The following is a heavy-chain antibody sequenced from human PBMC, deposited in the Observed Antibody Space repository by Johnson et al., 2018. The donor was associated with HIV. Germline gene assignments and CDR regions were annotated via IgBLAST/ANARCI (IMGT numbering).Heavy chain of an antibody. CDR3: AKDADRVLEWVGDGFDI. D-gene: IGHD3-3*01. CDR2: IKQDGGDK. Sequence: VQLVESGGGLVQPGGSLRLSCAASGFTFSNYCMSWVRQAPGKGLEWVSNIKQDGGDKYYVDSVKGRFTISRDNAKNSLYLQMNSLRGEDTAVYFCAKDADRVLEWVGDGFDIWCQGTMVTVSS. J-gene: IGHJ3*02. CDR1: GFTFSNYC. V-gene: IGHV3-7*01.